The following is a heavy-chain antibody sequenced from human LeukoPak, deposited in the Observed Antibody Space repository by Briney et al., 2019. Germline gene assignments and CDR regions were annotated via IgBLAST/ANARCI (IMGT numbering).Heavy chain of an antibody. CDR3: AKVQYGSGSYFPFDY. V-gene: IGHV3-9*01. D-gene: IGHD3-10*01. CDR2: ISWSSGII. CDR1: GFIFDDHG. Sequence: GGSLRLSCAASGFIFDDHGMHWVRQAPGKGLEWVSGISWSSGIIGYADSVKGRFTISRDNSKNTLYLQMNSLRAEDTAVYYCAKVQYGSGSYFPFDYWGQGTLVTVSS. J-gene: IGHJ4*02.